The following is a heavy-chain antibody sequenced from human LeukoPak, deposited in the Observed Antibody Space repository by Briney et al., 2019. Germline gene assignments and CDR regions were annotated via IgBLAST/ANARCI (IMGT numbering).Heavy chain of an antibody. CDR3: ARSVVPAASGYYYGMDV. CDR2: IYPGDSDT. Sequence: GESLKISCKGSGYSFTYYWIGWVRQMPGKGLEWMGIIYPGDSDTRYSPSFQGQVTISADKSINTAYLQWSSLKASDAAMYYCARSVVPAASGYYYGMDVWGQGTTVTVSS. CDR1: GYSFTYYW. D-gene: IGHD2-2*01. V-gene: IGHV5-51*01. J-gene: IGHJ6*02.